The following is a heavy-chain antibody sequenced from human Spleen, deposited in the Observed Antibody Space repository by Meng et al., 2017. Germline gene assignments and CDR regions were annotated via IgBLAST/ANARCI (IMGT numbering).Heavy chain of an antibody. J-gene: IGHJ1*01. D-gene: IGHD3-22*01. CDR2: ISGSGGST. CDR3: AKGGSGGYYYFQH. V-gene: IGHV3-23*01. CDR1: GFTFSSYS. Sequence: GESLKISCAASGFTFSSYSMNWVRQAPGKGLEWVSAISGSGGSTYYADSVKGRFTISRDNSKNTLYLQMNSLRAEDTAVYYCAKGGSGGYYYFQHWGQGTLVTVSS.